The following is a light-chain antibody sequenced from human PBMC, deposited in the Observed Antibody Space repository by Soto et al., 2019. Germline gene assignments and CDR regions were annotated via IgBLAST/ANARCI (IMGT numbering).Light chain of an antibody. CDR1: QSISSY. CDR2: AAS. J-gene: IGKJ2*01. Sequence: DIQMTQSPSSLSASVGARVTITCRASQSISSYLNWYQQKPGKAPKLLIYAASSLQSGVPSSFSGSGSGTDFTHTISSLQPEDFATYYCQQSYSTPRTFGQGTKLEIK. V-gene: IGKV1-39*01. CDR3: QQSYSTPRT.